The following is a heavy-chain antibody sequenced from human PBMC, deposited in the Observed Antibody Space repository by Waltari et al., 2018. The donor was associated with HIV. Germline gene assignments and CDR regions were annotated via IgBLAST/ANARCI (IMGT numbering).Heavy chain of an antibody. V-gene: IGHV5-51*01. CDR1: GYSFSNYW. Sequence: EVHLVQSGAEVKKPGASLKIYCKGSGYSFSNYWIGWVRQMPGKGLEWMGIIYPDDSDARYSPSFQGQVTISADKSISTAYLQWSRLKASDTAMYYCARHSRYCSGGTCPENWFDPWGQGTLVTVSS. J-gene: IGHJ5*02. CDR3: ARHSRYCSGGTCPENWFDP. D-gene: IGHD2-15*01. CDR2: IYPDDSDA.